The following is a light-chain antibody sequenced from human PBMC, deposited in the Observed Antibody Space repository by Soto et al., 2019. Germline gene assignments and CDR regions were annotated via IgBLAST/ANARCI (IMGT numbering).Light chain of an antibody. J-gene: IGKJ1*01. CDR1: QGISNF. V-gene: IGKV1-27*01. CDR3: NNYHSAPWT. Sequence: IQMTQSPSTLSASVGDRVTITCRASQGISNFLAWYQQKPGKVPTLLVYGASTLQSGVPFRFSGSGSGTHFSLTISSLRPEDIATYYCNNYHSAPWTFGQVTTVDVK. CDR2: GAS.